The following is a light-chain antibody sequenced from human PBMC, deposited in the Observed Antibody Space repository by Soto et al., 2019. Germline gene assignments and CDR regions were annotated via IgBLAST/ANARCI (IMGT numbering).Light chain of an antibody. CDR2: GAS. V-gene: IGKV3-15*01. J-gene: IGKJ4*01. CDR3: QQYYNWPVT. Sequence: VFTQSACTLSLSPGERATLSCRASQSVSSSYLAWYQQKPGQAPRLLISGASNGATGIPPKFSGSGSGTEFTLTVDSLQSDDIAVYYCQQYYNWPVTFGGGTKVDIK. CDR1: QSVSSSY.